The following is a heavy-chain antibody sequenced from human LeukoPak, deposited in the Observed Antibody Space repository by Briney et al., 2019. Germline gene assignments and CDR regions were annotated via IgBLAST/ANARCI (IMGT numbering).Heavy chain of an antibody. CDR1: GFTFSTSA. J-gene: IGHJ5*01. CDR3: ARGRAYSRDWFDF. Sequence: GGSLRLSCVASGFTFSTSAFHWVRQAPGKGLEYVSAISSDGYTTYYVDSVKGRFTISRDNSKNTLYLQMGSLRVEDMAVYYCARGRAYSRDWFDFWGQGTLVTVSS. D-gene: IGHD5-18*01. CDR2: ISSDGYTT. V-gene: IGHV3-64*02.